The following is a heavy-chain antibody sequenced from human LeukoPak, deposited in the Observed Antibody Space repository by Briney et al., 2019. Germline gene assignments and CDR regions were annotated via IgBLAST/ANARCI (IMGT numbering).Heavy chain of an antibody. Sequence: GGSLRLSCAASGFIFDDYGMSWVRQAPGKGLEWVSGINWNGGSTGHADSVKGRFTISRDNAKNSLYLQMNSLRAEDTALYYCARRLNYGLYYFDFWGQGTLVTVSS. J-gene: IGHJ4*02. V-gene: IGHV3-20*04. D-gene: IGHD4-11*01. CDR1: GFIFDDYG. CDR2: INWNGGST. CDR3: ARRLNYGLYYFDF.